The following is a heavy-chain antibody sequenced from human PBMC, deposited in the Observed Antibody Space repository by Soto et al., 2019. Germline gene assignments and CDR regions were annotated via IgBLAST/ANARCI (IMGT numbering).Heavy chain of an antibody. Sequence: VQLVESGGGVVQPGRSLRLSCAASGFTLSDYTIHWVRQAPGKGLEWVAVISYDGRNKYYVDSVKGRFTISRDNSKNTLYLQMNGLRVEDKAVYYCGSSDSQGAIDYWGQGTLVTVSS. CDR1: GFTLSDYT. V-gene: IGHV3-30*04. J-gene: IGHJ4*02. CDR3: GSSDSQGAIDY. CDR2: ISYDGRNK. D-gene: IGHD5-18*01.